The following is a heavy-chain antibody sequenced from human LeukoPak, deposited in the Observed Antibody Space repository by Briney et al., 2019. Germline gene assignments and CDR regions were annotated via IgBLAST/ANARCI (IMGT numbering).Heavy chain of an antibody. D-gene: IGHD6-19*01. CDR2: IKEDGGDK. J-gene: IGHJ4*02. CDR1: GFTFSESW. V-gene: IGHV3-7*05. CDR3: ATWSSGWQFDF. Sequence: GGSLRLSCAASGFTFSESWMTWVRQAPGRGLQWVAHIKEDGGDKYYVDSVEGRFTISRDNDKTSVYLQMNSLRAEDTAVYYCATWSSGWQFDFWGQGTLVSVSS.